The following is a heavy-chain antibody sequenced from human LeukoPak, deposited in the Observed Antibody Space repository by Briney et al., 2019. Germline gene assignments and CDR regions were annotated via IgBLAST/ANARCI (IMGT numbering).Heavy chain of an antibody. CDR2: INGDGSST. CDR1: GFTFSGNW. CDR3: ASLGGITVTGPYDFDY. Sequence: GGSLRLSCAASGFTFSGNWMNWVRQAPGKGLVWVLRINGDGSSTSYADSVKGRFTISRDNARNTLYLQMNSLRAEDTAVYYCASLGGITVTGPYDFDYWGQGTVVTVSS. J-gene: IGHJ4*02. V-gene: IGHV3-74*01. D-gene: IGHD1-20*01.